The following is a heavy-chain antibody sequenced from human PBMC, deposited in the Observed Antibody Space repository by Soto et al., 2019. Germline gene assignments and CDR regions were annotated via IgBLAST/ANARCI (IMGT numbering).Heavy chain of an antibody. J-gene: IGHJ3*02. CDR1: GYTFTGYY. D-gene: IGHD6-19*01. V-gene: IGHV1-46*03. Sequence: GASVKVSCKASGYTFTGYYMHWVRQAPGQGLEWMGIINPSGGSTSYAQKFQGRVTMTRDTSTSTVYMELSSLRSEDTAVYYCARSLYSSGWYPGAFDIWGQGTMVTVSS. CDR2: INPSGGST. CDR3: ARSLYSSGWYPGAFDI.